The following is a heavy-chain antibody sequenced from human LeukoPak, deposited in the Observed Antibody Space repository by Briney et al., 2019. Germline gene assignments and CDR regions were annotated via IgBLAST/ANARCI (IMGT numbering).Heavy chain of an antibody. CDR2: INPNSGGT. CDR1: GYTFTGYY. J-gene: IGHJ4*02. D-gene: IGHD3-3*01. Sequence: ASVKVSCKASGYTFTGYYMHWVRQAPGQGLEWMGWINPNSGGTNYAQKFQGRVTMTRDTSTSTAYMELSRLRSDDTAVYYCARDRYDFWSGYYIPDYWGQGTLVTVSS. CDR3: ARDRYDFWSGYYIPDY. V-gene: IGHV1-2*02.